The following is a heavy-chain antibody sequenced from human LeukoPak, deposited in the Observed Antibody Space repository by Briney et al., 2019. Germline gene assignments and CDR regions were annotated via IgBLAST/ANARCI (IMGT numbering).Heavy chain of an antibody. CDR1: GFTFSSYA. CDR2: ISYDGSNE. V-gene: IGHV3-30-3*01. Sequence: GGSLRLSCAASGFTFSSYAMHWVRQAPGKGLEWVAVISYDGSNEYYADSVKGRFTISRDNSKNTLYLQMNSLRAEDTAVYYCAGGPTRGITMIVVAVRTDFDYWGQGTLVTVSP. CDR3: AGGPTRGITMIVVAVRTDFDY. J-gene: IGHJ4*02. D-gene: IGHD3-22*01.